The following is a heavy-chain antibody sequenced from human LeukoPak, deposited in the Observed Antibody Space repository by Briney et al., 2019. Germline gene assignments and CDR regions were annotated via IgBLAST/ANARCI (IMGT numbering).Heavy chain of an antibody. V-gene: IGHV3-66*02. Sequence: GGSLRLSCAASGFTVSSNYMSWVRQAPGKGLEWVSVIYSGGSTYYADSVKGRFTISRDNSKNTLYLQMNSLRAEDTAVYYCARAVTIFGVVWHYFDYWGQGTLVTVPS. D-gene: IGHD3-3*01. CDR2: IYSGGST. CDR1: GFTVSSNY. J-gene: IGHJ4*02. CDR3: ARAVTIFGVVWHYFDY.